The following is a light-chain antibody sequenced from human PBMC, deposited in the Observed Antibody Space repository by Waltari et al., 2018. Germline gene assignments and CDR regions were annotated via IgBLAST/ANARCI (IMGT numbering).Light chain of an antibody. J-gene: IGKJ2*01. Sequence: EIVMTQTPLSSAVTLGQPASISCRSSQSLVNSDGNTYLTWLQQRPGQPPRLLIYKSSHRSSGVPDRFSGSGAGTDFTLTINRVEAEDVGVYYCMQATDFPTFGQGTKLEI. CDR1: QSLVNSDGNTY. CDR3: MQATDFPT. CDR2: KSS. V-gene: IGKV2-24*01.